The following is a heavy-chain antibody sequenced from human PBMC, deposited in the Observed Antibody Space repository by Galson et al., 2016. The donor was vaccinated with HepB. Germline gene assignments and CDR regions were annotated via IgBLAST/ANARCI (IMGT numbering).Heavy chain of an antibody. V-gene: IGHV3-30-3*01. Sequence: SLRLSCAASGFTFSNYAMHWVRQAPGKGLEWVAVISFDGSNKYYADSVKGRPIISRDNSKNTLYLQMNSLRAEDTAVYYCARDDGTFFTTIFDYWGQGTLVTVSS. CDR3: ARDDGTFFTTIFDY. J-gene: IGHJ4*02. D-gene: IGHD3-3*02. CDR1: GFTFSNYA. CDR2: ISFDGSNK.